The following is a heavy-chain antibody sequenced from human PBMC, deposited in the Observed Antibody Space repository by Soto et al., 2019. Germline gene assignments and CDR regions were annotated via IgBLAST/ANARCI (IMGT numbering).Heavy chain of an antibody. J-gene: IGHJ3*02. Sequence: SVKVSCKASGGTFSIYAISWVLQAPGQGLEWMGGIIPIFGTANYAQKFQGRVTITADESTSTAYMELSSLRSEDTAVYYCARDPAITIFGVVTPFDSWGQGTMVTVSS. CDR3: ARDPAITIFGVVTPFDS. V-gene: IGHV1-69*13. D-gene: IGHD3-3*01. CDR2: IIPIFGTA. CDR1: GGTFSIYA.